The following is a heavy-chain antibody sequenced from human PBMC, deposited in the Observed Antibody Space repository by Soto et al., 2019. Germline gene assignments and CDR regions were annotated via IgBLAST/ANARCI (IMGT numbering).Heavy chain of an antibody. CDR1: GFTFSSYS. J-gene: IGHJ4*02. CDR3: AREWSGIIVATMGGY. D-gene: IGHD5-12*01. Sequence: PGGTLRLSCAASGFTFSSYSMNWVRQAPGKGLEWVSYISSSSSTIYYADSVKGRFTISRDNAKNSLYLQMNSLRDEETAVYYCAREWSGIIVATMGGYWGQGALVTVAS. CDR2: ISSSSSTI. V-gene: IGHV3-48*02.